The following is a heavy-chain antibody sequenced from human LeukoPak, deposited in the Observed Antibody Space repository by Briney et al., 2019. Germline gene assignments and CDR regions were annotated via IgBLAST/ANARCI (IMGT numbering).Heavy chain of an antibody. CDR2: INPNSGGT. CDR3: ARDVDIAARPGNWFDP. V-gene: IGHV1-2*02. J-gene: IGHJ5*02. D-gene: IGHD6-6*01. Sequence: ASVKVSCKASGYTFTGYYMNWVRQAPGQGLEWMGWINPNSGGTNYAQKFQGRVTMTRDTSISTAYMELSRLRSDDTAVYYCARDVDIAARPGNWFDPWGQGTLVTVSS. CDR1: GYTFTGYY.